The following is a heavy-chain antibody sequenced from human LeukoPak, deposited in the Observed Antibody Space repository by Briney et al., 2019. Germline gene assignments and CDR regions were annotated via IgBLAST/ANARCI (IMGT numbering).Heavy chain of an antibody. CDR1: GFTFSDYY. J-gene: IGHJ4*02. Sequence: GGSLRLSCAASGFTFSDYYMSWIRQAPGKGLEWVSYISSSGSTIYYADSVKGRLTISRDNAKNSLYLQMNSLRAEDTAVYYCARASSSGYEEFDYWGQGTLVTVSS. CDR3: ARASSSGYEEFDY. V-gene: IGHV3-11*01. D-gene: IGHD3-22*01. CDR2: ISSSGSTI.